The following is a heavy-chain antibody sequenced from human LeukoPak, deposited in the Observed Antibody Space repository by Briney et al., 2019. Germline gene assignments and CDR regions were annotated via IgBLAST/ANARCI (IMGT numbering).Heavy chain of an antibody. CDR2: ISSGSSAI. Sequence: GGSLRLSCAASGFTFSSYSMNWVRQAPGKGLEWVSYISSGSSAIYYADSVKGRFTISRDNAKNSLFLHVSSLRTEDTAVYYCARDGAALRGYNYGSFDYWGQGTLVTVSS. CDR3: ARDGAALRGYNYGSFDY. CDR1: GFTFSSYS. D-gene: IGHD5-18*01. V-gene: IGHV3-48*01. J-gene: IGHJ4*02.